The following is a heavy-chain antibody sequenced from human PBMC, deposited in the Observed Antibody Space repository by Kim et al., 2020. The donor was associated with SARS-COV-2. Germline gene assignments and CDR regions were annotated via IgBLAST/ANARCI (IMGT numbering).Heavy chain of an antibody. V-gene: IGHV3-33*05. CDR1: GFTFSNYG. Sequence: GGSLRLSCAASGFTFSNYGMHWVRQAPGKGLEWVAVISYNGSNKYYADSVKGRFTISRANSKNTMNLQMNRKRAKNTAVYYCDSISSAVPLIVAYYYYYG. J-gene: IGHJ6*01. CDR3: DSISSAVPLIVAYYYYYG. CDR2: ISYNGSNK. D-gene: IGHD6-13*01.